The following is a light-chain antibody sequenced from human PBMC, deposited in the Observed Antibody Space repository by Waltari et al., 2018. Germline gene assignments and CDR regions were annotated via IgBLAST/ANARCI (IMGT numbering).Light chain of an antibody. V-gene: IGLV3-25*03. J-gene: IGLJ2*01. CDR3: QSADAGGTYVI. Sequence: SYELTQPPSVSVSPGQTARITCPGEALPQQHAYWYQQKPGQAPLLVIYKDTERSSGIPERFSGSSSGTTVTLTISAVQAEDEADYYCQSADAGGTYVIFGGGTKLTVL. CDR2: KDT. CDR1: ALPQQH.